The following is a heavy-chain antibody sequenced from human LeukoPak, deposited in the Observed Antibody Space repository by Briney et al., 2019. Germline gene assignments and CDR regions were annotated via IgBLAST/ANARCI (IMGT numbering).Heavy chain of an antibody. CDR3: AKRGVVIRVILVGFHKEAYYFDS. CDR1: GITLSNYG. D-gene: IGHD3-22*01. Sequence: GGSLRLSCAVSGITLSNYGMSWVRQAPGKGLEWVAGISDSGGRTNYADSAKGRFTISRDNPKNTLILQMNSLRPEDTAVYFCAKRGVVIRVILVGFHKEAYYFDSWGQGALVTVSS. V-gene: IGHV3-23*01. J-gene: IGHJ4*02. CDR2: ISDSGGRT.